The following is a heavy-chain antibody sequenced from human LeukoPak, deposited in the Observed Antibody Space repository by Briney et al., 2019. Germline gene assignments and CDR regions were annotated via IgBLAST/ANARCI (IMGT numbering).Heavy chain of an antibody. CDR3: ARDAGAAAGTCWFDP. Sequence: GGSLRLSCAASGFTFSSYSMNWVRQAPGKGLEWVSSISSSSSYLYYADSVKGRFTISRDNAKNSLYLQMNSLRAEDTAVYYCARDAGAAAGTCWFDPWGQGTLVTVSS. J-gene: IGHJ5*02. CDR2: ISSSSSYL. D-gene: IGHD6-13*01. V-gene: IGHV3-21*01. CDR1: GFTFSSYS.